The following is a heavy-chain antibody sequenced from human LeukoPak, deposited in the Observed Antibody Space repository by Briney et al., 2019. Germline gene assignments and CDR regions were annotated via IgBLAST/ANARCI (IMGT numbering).Heavy chain of an antibody. Sequence: GGSLRLSCVVSGIPFSDYYMNWIRQAPGKGLEWISYISSSSPYTDYADSVKGRFTISRDNTKNILYLQMNRLRVEDTAVYYCAAGTAADYWGLGTLVAVSS. J-gene: IGHJ4*02. D-gene: IGHD6-13*01. V-gene: IGHV3-11*03. CDR3: AAGTAADY. CDR2: ISSSSPYT. CDR1: GIPFSDYY.